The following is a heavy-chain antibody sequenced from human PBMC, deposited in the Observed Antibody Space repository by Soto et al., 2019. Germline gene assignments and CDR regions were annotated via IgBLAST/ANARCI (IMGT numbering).Heavy chain of an antibody. CDR3: GRREGLATISYYFDY. V-gene: IGHV4-39*01. CDR1: GGSVSSSSYY. Sequence: QLQLQESGPGLVKPSETLSLTCTVSGGSVSSSSYYWGWVRKPTGKGLEWIGSVYYSGSTYYNQSLERRVTISVDKSKIQFSLKLMSLSSADTAVYYCGRREGLATISYYFDYWGQGALVTVSS. CDR2: VYYSGST. J-gene: IGHJ4*02. D-gene: IGHD3-9*01.